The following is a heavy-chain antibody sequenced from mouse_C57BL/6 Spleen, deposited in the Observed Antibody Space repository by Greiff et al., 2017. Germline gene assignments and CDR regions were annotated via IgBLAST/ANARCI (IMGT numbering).Heavy chain of an antibody. CDR3: ARRGLYYYAMDY. Sequence: QVQLQQSGAELVKPGASVKISCKASGYAFSSYWMNWVKQRPGKGLEWIGQIYPGDGDTNYNGKFKGKATLTADKSSSTAYMQLGSLTSKDSAVYFCARRGLYYYAMDYWGQGTSVTVSS. D-gene: IGHD3-1*01. J-gene: IGHJ4*01. V-gene: IGHV1-80*01. CDR1: GYAFSSYW. CDR2: IYPGDGDT.